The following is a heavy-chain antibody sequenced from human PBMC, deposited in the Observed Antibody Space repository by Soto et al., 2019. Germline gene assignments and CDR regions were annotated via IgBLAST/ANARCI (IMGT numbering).Heavy chain of an antibody. J-gene: IGHJ4*02. CDR3: ASHPLNWNDADS. Sequence: SETLSLTCTVSGGSITSSGYYWAWIRQPPGKGLQFVGTIYYSGSSYSNPSLKSRLSMSVVTSKNQFSLTMKSVTAADTRVYYRASHPLNWNDADSWGQGVLVTVSS. CDR2: IYYSGSS. V-gene: IGHV4-39*01. D-gene: IGHD1-1*01. CDR1: GGSITSSGYY.